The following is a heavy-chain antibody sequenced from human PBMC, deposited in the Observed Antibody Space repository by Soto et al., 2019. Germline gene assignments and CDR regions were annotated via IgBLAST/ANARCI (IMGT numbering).Heavy chain of an antibody. CDR1: EFTFSSSA. CDR2: ISYDGIIR. CDR3: ARGRSPGIAVAVDY. Sequence: HPGGSLRLSCAASEFTFSSSAMHWVRQAPGKGLEWVAVISYDGIIRYYADSVKGRFTISRDNSKNTLYLQMNSLRADDTAVYYCARGRSPGIAVAVDYWGQGTLVTVSS. J-gene: IGHJ4*02. V-gene: IGHV3-30-3*01. D-gene: IGHD6-19*01.